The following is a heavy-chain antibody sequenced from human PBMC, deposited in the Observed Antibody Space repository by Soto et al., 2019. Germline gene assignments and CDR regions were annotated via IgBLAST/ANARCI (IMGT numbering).Heavy chain of an antibody. CDR2: IYPGDSDT. V-gene: IGHV5-51*01. Sequence: GEXLKISCKGSGYTFTNYWIGWVRQMPGKGPEWMGIIYPGDSDTKYNPSFQGQVTISADKSITTTYLQWSSLKASDTAIYYCAASIFYYGMDVWGQGTTVTVSS. J-gene: IGHJ6*02. CDR3: AASIFYYGMDV. CDR1: GYTFTNYW.